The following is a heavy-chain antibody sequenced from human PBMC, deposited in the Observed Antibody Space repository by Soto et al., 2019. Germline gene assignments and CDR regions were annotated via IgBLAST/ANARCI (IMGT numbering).Heavy chain of an antibody. Sequence: SETLSLTCTVSGGSISSGGYYWSWIRQHPGKGLEWIGYIYYSGSTYYNPSLKSRVTISVDTSKNQFSLKLSSVTAADTAVYYCARVWTGFLEWPMGEADAFDIWGQGTMVTVSS. CDR2: IYYSGST. J-gene: IGHJ3*02. V-gene: IGHV4-31*03. CDR3: ARVWTGFLEWPMGEADAFDI. CDR1: GGSISSGGYY. D-gene: IGHD3-3*01.